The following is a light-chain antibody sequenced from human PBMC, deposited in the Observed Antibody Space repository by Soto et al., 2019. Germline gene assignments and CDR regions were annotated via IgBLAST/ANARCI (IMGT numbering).Light chain of an antibody. CDR1: SSDVSGYNY. V-gene: IGLV2-14*01. CDR2: DVS. CDR3: FSYTTSSTLYVV. Sequence: QSALTQPASVSGSPGQSITISCTGTSSDVSGYNYVSWYQQHPGKAPKLMIYDVSNRPSGVSNRFSGSKSGNTASLTISGLQAEDEADYYCFSYTTSSTLYVVFGGGTKLTVL. J-gene: IGLJ2*01.